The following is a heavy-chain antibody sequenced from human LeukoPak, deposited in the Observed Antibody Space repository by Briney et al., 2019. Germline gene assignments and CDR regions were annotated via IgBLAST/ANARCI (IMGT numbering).Heavy chain of an antibody. CDR2: INHSGST. J-gene: IGHJ4*02. CDR1: GGSFSGYY. D-gene: IGHD6-19*01. V-gene: IGHV4-34*01. Sequence: SETLSLTCAVYGGSFSGYYWSWIRQPPGKGLEWIGEINHSGSTNYSPSLKSRVTISVDTSKNQFSLKLSSVTAADTAVYYCARSGIAVAGYDYWGQGTLVTVSS. CDR3: ARSGIAVAGYDY.